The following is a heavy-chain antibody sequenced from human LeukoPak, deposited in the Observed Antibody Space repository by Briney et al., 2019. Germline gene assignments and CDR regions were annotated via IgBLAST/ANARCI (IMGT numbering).Heavy chain of an antibody. Sequence: PGGSLRLSYAASGFTFSSYAIIWCRQAPGKGLEWVAVISSDGTNKYYADSVKGRITISRDNSKNTLYLQMNSLRAEDTAVYYCARDGYSSGWQKTYYFDNCGQGTLVTVSS. J-gene: IGHJ4*02. CDR3: ARDGYSSGWQKTYYFDN. CDR2: ISSDGTNK. CDR1: GFTFSSYA. V-gene: IGHV3-30-3*01. D-gene: IGHD6-19*01.